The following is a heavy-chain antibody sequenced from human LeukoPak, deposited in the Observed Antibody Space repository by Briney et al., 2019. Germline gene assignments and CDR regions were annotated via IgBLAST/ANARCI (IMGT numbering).Heavy chain of an antibody. CDR2: MNPNSGNT. V-gene: IGHV1-8*01. Sequence: GASVKVSCKASGYTFTSYDINWVRQATGQGLEWMVWMNPNSGNTGYAQKFQGRVTMTRNTSISTAYMELSSLRSEDTAVYYCARGRGKIHYYYGMDVWGQGTTVTVSS. CDR3: ARGRGKIHYYYGMDV. J-gene: IGHJ6*02. CDR1: GYTFTSYD. D-gene: IGHD3-16*01.